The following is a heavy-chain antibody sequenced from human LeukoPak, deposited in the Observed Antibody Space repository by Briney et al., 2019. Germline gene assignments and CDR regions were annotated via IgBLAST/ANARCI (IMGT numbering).Heavy chain of an antibody. CDR1: GYTFTSYD. CDR3: TRHPPIPAFENGLDV. Sequence: GASVKVSCKASGYTFTSYDINWVRQATGQGLEWMGWMNPNSGNTGYAQKFQGRVTITRNTSISTAYMELGSLRSEDTAVYYCTRHPPIPAFENGLDVWGQGTTVTVSS. CDR2: MNPNSGNT. V-gene: IGHV1-8*03. J-gene: IGHJ6*02. D-gene: IGHD2-2*01.